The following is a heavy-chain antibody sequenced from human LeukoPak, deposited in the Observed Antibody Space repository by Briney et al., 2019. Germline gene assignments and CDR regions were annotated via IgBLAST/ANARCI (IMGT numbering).Heavy chain of an antibody. Sequence: GGSLRLSCAASGFTFSSYAMNWVRQAPGKGLEWVSVISGSGDNTYYADSVKGRFTISRDNAKNSLFLQMNSLRVEDTAVYYCARVRYCSGTSCYFADYWGQGTLVSVSS. J-gene: IGHJ4*02. CDR2: ISGSGDNT. D-gene: IGHD2-2*01. CDR1: GFTFSSYA. CDR3: ARVRYCSGTSCYFADY. V-gene: IGHV3-23*01.